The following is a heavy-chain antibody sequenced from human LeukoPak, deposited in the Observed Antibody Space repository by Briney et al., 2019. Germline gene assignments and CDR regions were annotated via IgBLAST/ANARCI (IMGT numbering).Heavy chain of an antibody. D-gene: IGHD6-6*01. V-gene: IGHV4-4*07. CDR3: ARAEWSSSHATYWFDP. Sequence: SETLSLTCTVSGGSISSYYWSWIRQPAGKGLEWIGRIYTSGSTNYNPSLKSRVTMSVDTSKNQFSLKLSSVTAADTAVYYCARAEWSSSHATYWFDPWGQGTLVTVSS. CDR2: IYTSGST. CDR1: GGSISSYY. J-gene: IGHJ5*02.